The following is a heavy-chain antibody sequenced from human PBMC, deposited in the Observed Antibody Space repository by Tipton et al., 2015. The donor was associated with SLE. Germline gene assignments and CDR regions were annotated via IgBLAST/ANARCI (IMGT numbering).Heavy chain of an antibody. V-gene: IGHV4-4*08. CDR3: AREDCGGDCYLAY. Sequence: LRLSCAASGFTFSSYAMSWVRQAPGKGLEWIGHIYTSGSTNYNPSLKSRVTISVDTSKNQFSLKLSSVTAADTAVYYCAREDCGGDCYLAYWGQGTLVTVSS. J-gene: IGHJ4*02. CDR2: IYTSGST. D-gene: IGHD2-21*01. CDR1: GFTFSSYA.